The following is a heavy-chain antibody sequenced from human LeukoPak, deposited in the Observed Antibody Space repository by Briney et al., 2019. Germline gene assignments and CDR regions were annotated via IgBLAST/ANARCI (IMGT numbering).Heavy chain of an antibody. D-gene: IGHD6-19*01. CDR2: IGSGGDT. J-gene: IGHJ4*02. V-gene: IGHV3-13*01. CDR3: ARAVAGTDEIDS. Sequence: GGSLRFSCAGSGFSFSTYDMIWVRQAPGKGLEWVSAIGSGGDTYYAGSVKGRFTISRESAKNSFYLQMNSLNAGDTAVYFCARAVAGTDEIDSWGQGTLVTVSS. CDR1: GFSFSTYD.